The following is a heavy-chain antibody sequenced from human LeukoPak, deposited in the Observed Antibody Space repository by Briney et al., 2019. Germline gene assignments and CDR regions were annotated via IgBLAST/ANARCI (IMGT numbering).Heavy chain of an antibody. CDR3: ARDNDFTNYY. Sequence: GGSLRLSCAASGFTFDDYAMHWVRQAPGKGLEWVSGISWNSGSIGYADSVKGRFTISRDNAKNSLYLQMNSLRADDTAIYYCARDNDFTNYYWGQGTLVTVSS. V-gene: IGHV3-9*01. J-gene: IGHJ4*02. CDR2: ISWNSGSI. CDR1: GFTFDDYA. D-gene: IGHD4-11*01.